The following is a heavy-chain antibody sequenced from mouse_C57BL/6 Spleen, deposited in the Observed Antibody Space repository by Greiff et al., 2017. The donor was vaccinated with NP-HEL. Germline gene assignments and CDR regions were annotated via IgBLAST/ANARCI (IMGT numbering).Heavy chain of an antibody. CDR1: GYSITSGYY. V-gene: IGHV3-6*01. D-gene: IGHD1-1*01. CDR2: ISYDGSN. Sequence: EVQLQESGPGLVKPSQSLSLTCSVTGYSITSGYYWNWIRQFPGNKLEWMGYISYDGSNNYNPSLKNRISITRDTSKNQFFLKLNSVTTEDTATYYCATNSGQITTVVATDYWGQGTTLTVSS. J-gene: IGHJ2*01. CDR3: ATNSGQITTVVATDY.